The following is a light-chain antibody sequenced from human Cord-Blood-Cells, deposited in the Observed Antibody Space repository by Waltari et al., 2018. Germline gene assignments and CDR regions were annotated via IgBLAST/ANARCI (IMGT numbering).Light chain of an antibody. Sequence: EIVLTQSPATLSLSPGVRATLSCRASQSVSSYLAWYQPKPGQPPRLLIYDASNRATGIPARFIGSGSVTDFTLTISSLEPEDCAFYFCQQRSNWPPLTFGGGTKVEIK. CDR1: QSVSSY. CDR2: DAS. J-gene: IGKJ4*01. CDR3: QQRSNWPPLT. V-gene: IGKV3-11*01.